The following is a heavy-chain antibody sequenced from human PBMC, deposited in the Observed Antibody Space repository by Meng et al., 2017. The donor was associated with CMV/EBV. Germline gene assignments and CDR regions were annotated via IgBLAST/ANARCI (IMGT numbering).Heavy chain of an antibody. Sequence: WKGSGYHFTTYWISWVRQMPGKGLEWMGRIDPADSYTNYNPSFQGHVTISADKSITTAYLQWSSLKASDTAMYYCARLRSSGWFLDYWGQGTLVTVSS. CDR2: IDPADSYT. D-gene: IGHD6-19*01. CDR3: ARLRSSGWFLDY. J-gene: IGHJ4*02. V-gene: IGHV5-10-1*01. CDR1: GYHFTTYW.